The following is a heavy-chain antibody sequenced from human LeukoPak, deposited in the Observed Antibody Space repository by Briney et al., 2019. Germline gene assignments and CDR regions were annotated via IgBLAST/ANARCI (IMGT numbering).Heavy chain of an antibody. CDR3: AAMGPIFWTAY. CDR1: GFTFSSYS. Sequence: PGGSLRLSCAASGFTFSSYSMNWVRQAPGKGLEWVSVIYRGGSTYYADSVKGRFTISRDSSKNTLDPLVNSLRAEDTAVYYCAAMGPIFWTAYWGQGTLVTVSS. J-gene: IGHJ4*02. V-gene: IGHV3-53*01. D-gene: IGHD3-9*01. CDR2: IYRGGST.